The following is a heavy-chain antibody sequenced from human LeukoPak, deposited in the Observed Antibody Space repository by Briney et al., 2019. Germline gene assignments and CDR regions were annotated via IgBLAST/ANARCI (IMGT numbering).Heavy chain of an antibody. J-gene: IGHJ4*02. V-gene: IGHV3-48*01. D-gene: IGHD2-2*01. CDR2: ISSSSSTI. Sequence: RTGGSLRLSCAASGFTFSSYSMNWVRQAPGKGLEWVSYISSSSSTIYYADSVKGRFTISRDKAKNSLYLQMNSLRAEDTAVYYCAREYCSSTSCLYDYWGQGTLVTVSS. CDR1: GFTFSSYS. CDR3: AREYCSSTSCLYDY.